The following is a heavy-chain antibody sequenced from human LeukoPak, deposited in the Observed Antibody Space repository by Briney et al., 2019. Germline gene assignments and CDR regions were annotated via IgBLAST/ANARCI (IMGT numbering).Heavy chain of an antibody. CDR1: GGSISAYY. CDR2: IHYSGTT. J-gene: IGHJ4*02. CDR3: ARFGTSSSRFFDQ. D-gene: IGHD6-6*01. V-gene: IGHV4-59*01. Sequence: SETLSLTCTVSGGSISAYYWSWVRQPPGKGLEWIGYIHYSGTTNYYPSLKSRVTIALDTSKNQFSLKLNSVTAADTAVYYCARFGTSSSRFFDQWGQGTLVTVSS.